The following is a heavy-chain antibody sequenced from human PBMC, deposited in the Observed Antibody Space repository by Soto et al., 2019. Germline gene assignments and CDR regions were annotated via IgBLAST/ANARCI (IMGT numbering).Heavy chain of an antibody. Sequence: EVQLVESGGALVEPGGSLRLSCVTSGFMFSSAWMSWVRQAPGKGLEWVGRIKSKTDGGARDYAAPVNGRFSISRDDSKSTLYLQMNSLRAEDTALYYCVEGWNDFWGQGTLVTVSS. CDR3: VEGWNDF. J-gene: IGHJ4*02. CDR2: IKSKTDGGAR. CDR1: GFMFSSAW. D-gene: IGHD1-1*01. V-gene: IGHV3-15*02.